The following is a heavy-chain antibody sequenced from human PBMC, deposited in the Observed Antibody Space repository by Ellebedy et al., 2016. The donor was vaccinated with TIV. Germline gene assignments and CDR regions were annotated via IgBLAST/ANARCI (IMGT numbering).Heavy chain of an antibody. CDR1: GYSFTSYW. D-gene: IGHD6-13*01. CDR3: ARLNGSRSHLDAFDI. J-gene: IGHJ3*02. V-gene: IGHV5-51*01. Sequence: GESLKISXKGSGYSFTSYWIGWVRQMPGKGLEWMGIIYPGDSDTRYSPSFQGQVTISADKSISTAYLQWSSLKASDTAMYYCARLNGSRSHLDAFDIWGQGTMVTVSS. CDR2: IYPGDSDT.